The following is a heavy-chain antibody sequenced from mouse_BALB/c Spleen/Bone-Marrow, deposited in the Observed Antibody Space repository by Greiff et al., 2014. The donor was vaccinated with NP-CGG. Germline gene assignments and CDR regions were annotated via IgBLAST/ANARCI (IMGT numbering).Heavy chain of an antibody. J-gene: IGHJ4*01. CDR1: GFNIKDTY. V-gene: IGHV14-3*02. Sequence: EVKLQESGAELVKPGASVKLSCTASGFNIKDTYMHWVKQRPEQGLEWMGRIDPANGNTKYDPKFQGKATITADTSSNTAYLQLSSLTSEDTAVYYCARWEYYAMDYWGQGTSVTVSS. CDR2: IDPANGNT. CDR3: ARWEYYAMDY. D-gene: IGHD4-1*01.